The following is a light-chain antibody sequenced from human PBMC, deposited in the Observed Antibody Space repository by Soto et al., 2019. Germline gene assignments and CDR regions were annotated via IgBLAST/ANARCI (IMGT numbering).Light chain of an antibody. V-gene: IGLV2-14*01. J-gene: IGLJ1*01. Sequence: QSALTQPASVSGSPGQSITISCTGTSSDVGGYNYVSWYQQHPGKAPKLMIYDVSNRPSGVSNRFSGSKSGNTASLTISGLQDEDEADYYCSSYTSSSTILYVFGTGTKLTVL. CDR3: SSYTSSSTILYV. CDR2: DVS. CDR1: SSDVGGYNY.